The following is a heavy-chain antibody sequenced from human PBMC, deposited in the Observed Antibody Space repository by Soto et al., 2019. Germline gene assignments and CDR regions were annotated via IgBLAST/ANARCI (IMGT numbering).Heavy chain of an antibody. D-gene: IGHD3-10*01. CDR2: IIPILGIA. V-gene: IGHV1-69*02. CDR3: ATFRGSYGMDL. J-gene: IGHJ6*02. CDR1: GGTFSSYT. Sequence: QVQLVQSGAEVKKPGSSVKVSCKASGGTFSSYTISWVRQAPGQGLEWMGRIIPILGIANYAQKFQGRVTITADKSTSTSYMDLSSLRSEDTAVYYCATFRGSYGMDLWCQGTTVTVSS.